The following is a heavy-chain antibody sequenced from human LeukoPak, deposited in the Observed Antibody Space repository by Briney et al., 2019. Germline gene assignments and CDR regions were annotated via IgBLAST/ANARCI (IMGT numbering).Heavy chain of an antibody. CDR1: GFTFSSYE. Sequence: GGSLRLSCAASGFTFSSYEMNWVRQAPGKGLVWISRISGDGRGTSYAASVKGRFTISGDNAKNTLYLQMDSLRAEDTAVYFCAIQLGGNVFWGQGTLVTVSS. D-gene: IGHD3-16*01. J-gene: IGHJ4*02. CDR2: ISGDGRGT. V-gene: IGHV3-74*01. CDR3: AIQLGGNVF.